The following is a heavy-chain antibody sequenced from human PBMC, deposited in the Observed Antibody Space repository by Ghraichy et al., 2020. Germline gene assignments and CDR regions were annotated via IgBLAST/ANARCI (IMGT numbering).Heavy chain of an antibody. CDR3: ARGSRVVRFFYYDGMDV. CDR1: GFTFSGFS. D-gene: IGHD4-23*01. V-gene: IGHV3-48*02. CDR2: ITISSRTI. Sequence: GGSLRLSCVASGFTFSGFSMNWVRQAPGKGLEWLSYITISSRTISYADSVKGRFTISRDNAKNSLYLEMKSLTDEDTAVYYCARGSRVVRFFYYDGMDVWGQGTTVTVSS. J-gene: IGHJ6*02.